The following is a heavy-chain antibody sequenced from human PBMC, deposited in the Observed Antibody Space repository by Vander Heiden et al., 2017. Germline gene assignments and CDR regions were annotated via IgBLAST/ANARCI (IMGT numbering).Heavy chain of an antibody. V-gene: IGHV4-39*01. J-gene: IGHJ4*02. CDR1: GGSISSSSYY. D-gene: IGHD3-22*01. Sequence: QLQLQESGPGLVKPSETLSLTCTVSGGSISSSSYYWGWIRQPPGKGLEWIGSIYYSGSPYYNPSLKSRVTISVDTSKNQFSLKLSSVTAADTAVYYCARQGSSGYYVGWGQGTLGTVSS. CDR3: ARQGSSGYYVG. CDR2: IYYSGSP.